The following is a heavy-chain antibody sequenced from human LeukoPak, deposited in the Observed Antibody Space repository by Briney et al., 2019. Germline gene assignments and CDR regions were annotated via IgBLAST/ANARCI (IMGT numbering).Heavy chain of an antibody. D-gene: IGHD2-2*01. CDR3: AKVGLGYCSSTSCLDAFDI. J-gene: IGHJ3*02. Sequence: GGSLRLSCAASGFTFSSYAMHWVRQAPGKGLEWVAVISYDGSNKYYADSVKGRFTISRDNSKNTLYLQMNSLRAEDTAVYYCAKVGLGYCSSTSCLDAFDIWGQGTMVTVSS. V-gene: IGHV3-30-3*01. CDR2: ISYDGSNK. CDR1: GFTFSSYA.